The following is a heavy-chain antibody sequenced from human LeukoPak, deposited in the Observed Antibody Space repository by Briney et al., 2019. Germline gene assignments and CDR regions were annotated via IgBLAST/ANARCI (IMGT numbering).Heavy chain of an antibody. Sequence: PGGSLRLSCAASGFTFSSYAMSWVRQAPGKGLEWVSAISGSGGSTYYADSVKGRFTISRDNSKNTLYLQMNSLRAEDTAVYYCAKDGGTLWFGESGNHAFDIWGQGTMVTVSS. J-gene: IGHJ3*02. CDR3: AKDGGTLWFGESGNHAFDI. V-gene: IGHV3-23*01. D-gene: IGHD3-10*01. CDR2: ISGSGGST. CDR1: GFTFSSYA.